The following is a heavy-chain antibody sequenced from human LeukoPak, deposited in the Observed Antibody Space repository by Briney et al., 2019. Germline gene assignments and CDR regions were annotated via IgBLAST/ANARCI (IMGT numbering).Heavy chain of an antibody. J-gene: IGHJ4*02. CDR2: INAGNGNT. Sequence: ASVKVSCKASGYTSTSYAMHWVRQAPGQRLEWMGWINAGNGNTKYSQKFQGRVTITRDTSASTAYMELSSLRSEDTAVYYCARTASGVDTAMAPLDYWGQGTLVTVSS. CDR1: GYTSTSYA. CDR3: ARTASGVDTAMAPLDY. V-gene: IGHV1-3*01. D-gene: IGHD5-18*01.